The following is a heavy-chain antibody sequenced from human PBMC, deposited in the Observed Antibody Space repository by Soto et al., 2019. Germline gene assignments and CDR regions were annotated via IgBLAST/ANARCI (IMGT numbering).Heavy chain of an antibody. Sequence: PGGSLRLSCAASGFTSDDYGMSWVRQAPGKGLEWVSAINWNGADTNYADSVKGRFTISRDNAKNSLFLLMNSLRAEDTALYHCARDTRPQVAVTGTPPDYWGQGTLVTVSS. CDR1: GFTSDDYG. CDR2: INWNGADT. J-gene: IGHJ4*02. V-gene: IGHV3-20*01. D-gene: IGHD6-19*01. CDR3: ARDTRPQVAVTGTPPDY.